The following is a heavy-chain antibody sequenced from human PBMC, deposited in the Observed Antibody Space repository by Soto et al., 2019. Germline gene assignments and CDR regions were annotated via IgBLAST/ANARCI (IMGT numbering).Heavy chain of an antibody. CDR2: IYYTGST. Sequence: SETLSLTCTVSGGSIYSGGFYWSCIRQLPGKGLEWLGYIYYTGSTQYTPSLKSRLSISTDTSDNQFSLRLNSVTAADTAVYYCATSLVTSRARVDYWGQGTPVTVSS. CDR3: ATSLVTSRARVDY. CDR1: GGSIYSGGFY. D-gene: IGHD1-26*01. V-gene: IGHV4-31*03. J-gene: IGHJ4*02.